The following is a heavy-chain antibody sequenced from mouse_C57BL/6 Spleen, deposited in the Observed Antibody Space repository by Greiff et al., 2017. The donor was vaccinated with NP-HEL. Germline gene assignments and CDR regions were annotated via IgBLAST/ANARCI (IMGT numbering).Heavy chain of an antibody. CDR1: GYTFTSYW. CDR3: ARGRNYGSSYFDY. D-gene: IGHD1-1*01. Sequence: QVQLQQPGAELVRPGSSVKLSCKASGYTFTSYWMHWVKQRPIQGLEWIGNIDPSDSETHYNQKFKDKATLTVDKSSSTASMQLSSLTSEDSAVYSCARGRNYGSSYFDYWGQGTTLTVSS. J-gene: IGHJ2*01. V-gene: IGHV1-52*01. CDR2: IDPSDSET.